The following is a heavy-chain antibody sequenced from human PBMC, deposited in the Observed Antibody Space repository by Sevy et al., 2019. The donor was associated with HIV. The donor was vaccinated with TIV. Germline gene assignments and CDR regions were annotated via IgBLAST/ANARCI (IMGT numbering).Heavy chain of an antibody. V-gene: IGHV1-69*13. J-gene: IGHJ6*02. D-gene: IGHD2-21*01. CDR3: ARGGGAVDHGMDV. Sequence: ASVMVSCKASGGTFSSYDINWVRQAPGQGLEWMGQIIPIFGTSSYAHNFQGRVTITADESTSTAYMDLSSLRSEDTAVYYCARGGGAVDHGMDVWGQGTTVTVSS. CDR2: IIPIFGTS. CDR1: GGTFSSYD.